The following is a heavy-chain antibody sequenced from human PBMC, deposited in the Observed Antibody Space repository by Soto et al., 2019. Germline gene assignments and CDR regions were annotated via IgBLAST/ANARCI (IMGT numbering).Heavy chain of an antibody. J-gene: IGHJ5*02. CDR1: GFTFSSYA. CDR3: ARDQITFGGVIVNWFDP. V-gene: IGHV3-30-3*01. Sequence: QVQLVESGGGVVQPGRSLRLSCAASGFTFSSYAMHWVRQAPGKGLEWVAVISYDGSNKYYADSVKGRFTISRDNSKNTLYLQMNSLGAEDTAVYYCARDQITFGGVIVNWFDPWGQGTLVTVSS. D-gene: IGHD3-16*02. CDR2: ISYDGSNK.